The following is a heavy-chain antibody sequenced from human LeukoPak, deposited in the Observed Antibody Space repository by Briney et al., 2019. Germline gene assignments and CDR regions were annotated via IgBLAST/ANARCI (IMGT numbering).Heavy chain of an antibody. CDR2: IIWNSGSI. Sequence: LRLSCAASGFTFDDYAMHWVRQAPGKGLEWVSGIIWNSGSIGYADSVKGRFTISRDNAKNSLYLQMNSLRAEDTALYYCAKENGSGSYPLFYYYYGMDVWGQGTTVTVSS. V-gene: IGHV3-9*01. D-gene: IGHD3-10*01. J-gene: IGHJ6*02. CDR3: AKENGSGSYPLFYYYYGMDV. CDR1: GFTFDDYA.